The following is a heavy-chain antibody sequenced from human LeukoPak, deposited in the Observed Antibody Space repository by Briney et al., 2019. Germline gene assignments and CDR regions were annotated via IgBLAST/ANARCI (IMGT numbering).Heavy chain of an antibody. Sequence: ASVKVSCKASGYTFTSYGISWVRQAPGQGLEWMGWISAYNGNTNYAQKLQGRVTMTTDTSTSTAYMELRSLRSDDTAVYYCARDRDIVATLGEGGKYYYYGMDVWGQGTTVTVSS. J-gene: IGHJ6*02. CDR3: ARDRDIVATLGEGGKYYYYGMDV. V-gene: IGHV1-18*01. CDR1: GYTFTSYG. D-gene: IGHD5-12*01. CDR2: ISAYNGNT.